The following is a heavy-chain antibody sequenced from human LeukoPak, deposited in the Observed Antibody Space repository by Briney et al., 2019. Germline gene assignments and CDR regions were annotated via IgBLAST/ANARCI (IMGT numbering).Heavy chain of an antibody. CDR2: IKEDGSEK. CDR3: ASDVGVD. CDR1: GLTFCKMR. D-gene: IGHD3-16*01. J-gene: IGHJ4*02. Sequence: GGPLRLSCAASGLTFCKMRRTWVPRAPGKGRVGGANIKEDGSEKYYEDSVKSRFTISRDNGQNSLYLQMNSLRIEDTAVYYCASDVGVDWGQGTLVTVSS. V-gene: IGHV3-7*01.